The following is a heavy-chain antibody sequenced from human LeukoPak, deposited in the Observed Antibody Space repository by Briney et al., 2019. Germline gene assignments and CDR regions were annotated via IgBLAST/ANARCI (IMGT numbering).Heavy chain of an antibody. CDR2: IYTSGST. D-gene: IGHD3-10*01. V-gene: IGHV4-4*07. CDR1: GGSISSYC. J-gene: IGHJ4*02. CDR3: ARDGWFGELLDY. Sequence: SETLSLTCTVSGGSISSYCWSWVRQPAGKGLEWIGLIYTSGSTNYNPSLKSRVTMSIETSKNQFSLKLSSVTAADTAVYYCARDGWFGELLDYWGQGTLVTVSS.